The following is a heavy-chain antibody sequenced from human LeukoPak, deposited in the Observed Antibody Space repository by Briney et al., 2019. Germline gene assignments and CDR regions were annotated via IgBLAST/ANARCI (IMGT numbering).Heavy chain of an antibody. V-gene: IGHV2-70*01. D-gene: IGHD3-10*01. CDR1: GVSLSTSGVC. CDR2: VDWDDDK. J-gene: IGHJ3*02. CDR3: ARIRYGSGSVRDAFDI. Sequence: SGPTLVKPTQTLTLTCTFSGVSLSTSGVCVSWIRQPPGKALEWLALVDWDDDKYYSTSLKTRLTISKDTSKNQVVLTMTNMDPVDTATYYCARIRYGSGSVRDAFDIWGQGTLVTVSS.